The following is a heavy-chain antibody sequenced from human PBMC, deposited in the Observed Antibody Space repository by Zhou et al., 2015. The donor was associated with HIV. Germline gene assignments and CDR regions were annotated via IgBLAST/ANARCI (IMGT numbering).Heavy chain of an antibody. J-gene: IGHJ4*02. D-gene: IGHD3-22*01. V-gene: IGHV1-69*01. CDR3: ARGVGDSSGYSPDY. CDR2: ITPILGTA. CDR1: GGTFSTYT. Sequence: QVELVQSGAEMRKPGSSVKVSCKASGGTFSTYTISWVRQAPGQGLEWVGGITPILGTADYAQKFQGRVTITADESTSTAYMELSSLRSEDTAVYYCARGVGDSSGYSPDYWGQGTLVTVSS.